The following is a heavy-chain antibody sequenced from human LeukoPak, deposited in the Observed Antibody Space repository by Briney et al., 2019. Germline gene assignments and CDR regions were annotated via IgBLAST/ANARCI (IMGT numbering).Heavy chain of an antibody. CDR1: GYTFTGYY. D-gene: IGHD3-9*01. J-gene: IGHJ4*02. CDR3: ARVAEDYDILTGYYQLYYFDY. CDR2: INPNSGGT. Sequence: ASVKVSCKASGYTFTGYYMHWVRQAPGQGLEWMGWINPNSGGTNYAQKFQGRVTMTRDTSISTAYMELSRLRSDDTAVYYCARVAEDYDILTGYYQLYYFDYWGQGTLVTVSS. V-gene: IGHV1-2*02.